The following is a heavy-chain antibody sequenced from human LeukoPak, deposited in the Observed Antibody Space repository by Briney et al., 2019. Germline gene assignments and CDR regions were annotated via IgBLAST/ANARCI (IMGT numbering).Heavy chain of an antibody. Sequence: GESLKISCKGSGYSFTSYWIGWVRQMPGKGLEWMGIIYPGDSDTRYSPSFQGQVTISADKSISTAYLQWSSLKASDTAMYYCPRLSYCSSTSCLPDYWGQGTLVTVSS. CDR3: PRLSYCSSTSCLPDY. CDR1: GYSFTSYW. D-gene: IGHD2-2*01. V-gene: IGHV5-51*01. CDR2: IYPGDSDT. J-gene: IGHJ4*02.